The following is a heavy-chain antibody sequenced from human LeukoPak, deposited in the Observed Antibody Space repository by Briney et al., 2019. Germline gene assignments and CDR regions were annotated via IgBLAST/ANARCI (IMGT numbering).Heavy chain of an antibody. V-gene: IGHV3-48*01. D-gene: IGHD3-3*01. CDR3: ASSAYYDFWSGYPGDY. Sequence: GGSLRLSCAASGFTVSSNYMSWVRQAPGKGLEWVSYISSSNSTIYYADSVKGRFTISRDNAKNSLYLQMNSLRAEDTAVYYCASSAYYDFWSGYPGDYWGQGTLVTVSS. CDR1: GFTVSSNY. CDR2: ISSSNSTI. J-gene: IGHJ4*02.